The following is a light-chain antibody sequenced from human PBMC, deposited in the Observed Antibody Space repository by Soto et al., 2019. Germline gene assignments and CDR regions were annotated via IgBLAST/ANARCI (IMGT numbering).Light chain of an antibody. CDR3: QQYNNWPPRHT. V-gene: IGKV3-15*01. J-gene: IGKJ2*01. CDR2: RAS. Sequence: EIVMTQSPATLSVSPGERATLSCRASQSVSSGLAWYQQKPGQAPRLLIYRASIRATGIPARFSGSGSGTEFTLTISSLQSEDFAVYYCQQYNNWPPRHTFGQGTKLEIK. CDR1: QSVSSG.